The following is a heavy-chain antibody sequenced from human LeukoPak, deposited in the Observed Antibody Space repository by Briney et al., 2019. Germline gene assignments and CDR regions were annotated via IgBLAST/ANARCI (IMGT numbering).Heavy chain of an antibody. CDR2: IKHDGSEK. CDR3: ARVGGVVPAMPLCFFDY. CDR1: GFTFSSYW. V-gene: IGHV3-7*01. D-gene: IGHD2-2*01. J-gene: IGHJ4*02. Sequence: PGGTLRLSCAASGFTFSSYWMSWVRQAPGKGLEWVANIKHDGSEKYYVDPVKGRFTISRDNAKNSLYLQMNSLRAEDTAVYYCARVGGVVPAMPLCFFDYWGQGTLVTVSS.